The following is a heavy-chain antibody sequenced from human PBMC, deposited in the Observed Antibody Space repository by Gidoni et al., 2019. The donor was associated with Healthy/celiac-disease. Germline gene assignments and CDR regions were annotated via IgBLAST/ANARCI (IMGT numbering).Heavy chain of an antibody. Sequence: EVQLVESGGGLVKPGGSLSLSFAASGFTFSSYSMNWVRQAPGKGLEWVSSISSSSSYIYYADSVKGRFTISRDNAKNSLYLQMNSLRAEDTAVYYCAREYPGIAATDQPGYFDYWGQGTLVTVSS. V-gene: IGHV3-21*01. CDR2: ISSSSSYI. CDR3: AREYPGIAATDQPGYFDY. CDR1: GFTFSSYS. D-gene: IGHD6-13*01. J-gene: IGHJ4*02.